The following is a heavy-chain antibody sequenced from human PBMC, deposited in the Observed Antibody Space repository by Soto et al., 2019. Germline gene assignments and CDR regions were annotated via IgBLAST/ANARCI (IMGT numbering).Heavy chain of an antibody. CDR2: INSDGSST. CDR3: ARDITMVRGVSLYYYYGMDV. D-gene: IGHD3-10*01. CDR1: GFTFSSYW. V-gene: IGHV3-74*01. Sequence: LRLSCAASGFTFSSYWMHWVRQAPGKGLVWVSRINSDGSSTSYADSVKGRFTISRDNAKNTLYLQMNSLRAEDTAVYYCARDITMVRGVSLYYYYGMDVWGQGTTVTVSS. J-gene: IGHJ6*02.